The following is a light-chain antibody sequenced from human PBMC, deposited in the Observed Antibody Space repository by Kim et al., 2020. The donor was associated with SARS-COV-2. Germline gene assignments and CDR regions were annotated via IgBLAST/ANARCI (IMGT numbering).Light chain of an antibody. CDR3: QQYNSYPCT. CDR2: KAS. V-gene: IGKV1-5*03. J-gene: IGKJ1*01. CDR1: QSISSW. Sequence: AAVGEKVTIHCRASQSISSWLAWYQQKPGKAPKLLIYKASNLQSGAPSRFSGSGSGTEFTLTINSLQPDDPATYYFQQYNSYPCTFGQATKLYIK.